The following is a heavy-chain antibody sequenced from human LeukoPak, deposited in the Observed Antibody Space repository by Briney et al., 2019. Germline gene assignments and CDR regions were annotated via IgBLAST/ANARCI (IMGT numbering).Heavy chain of an antibody. J-gene: IGHJ4*02. CDR3: ARGAAPNDYDFWSGYSY. V-gene: IGHV3-48*01. CDR2: ISSSSSTI. Sequence: PGGSLRLSCAASGFTFSSYEMNWVRQAPGKGLEWVSYISSSSSTIYYADSVKGRFTISRDNAKNSLYLQMNSLRAEDTAVYYCARGAAPNDYDFWSGYSYWGQGTLVTVSS. D-gene: IGHD3-3*01. CDR1: GFTFSSYE.